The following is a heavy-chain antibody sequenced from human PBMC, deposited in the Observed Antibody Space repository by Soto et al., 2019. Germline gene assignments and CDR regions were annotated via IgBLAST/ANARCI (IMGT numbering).Heavy chain of an antibody. Sequence: GSLRLSCAASGFTFSNAWMSWVRQAPGKGLEWVGRIKSKTDGGTTDYAAPVKGRFTISRDDSKNTLYLQMNSLKTEDTAVYYCTTETTGTRGAYFDYWGQGTLVTVSS. J-gene: IGHJ4*02. D-gene: IGHD1-1*01. CDR3: TTETTGTRGAYFDY. V-gene: IGHV3-15*01. CDR2: IKSKTDGGTT. CDR1: GFTFSNAW.